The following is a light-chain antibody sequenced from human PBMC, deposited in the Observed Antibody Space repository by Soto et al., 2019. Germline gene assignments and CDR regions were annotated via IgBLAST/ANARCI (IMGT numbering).Light chain of an antibody. CDR1: QSVSGN. V-gene: IGKV3-15*01. J-gene: IGKJ4*01. Sequence: EIVMTQSPATLSVSPGERATLSCRASQSVSGNLAWYQQKPGQAPRLLIYGASTRATGIPARFSGSGSGTEFTLTISSLQSADFAVYYCQQYNNWPLTFGGGTKVDIK. CDR2: GAS. CDR3: QQYNNWPLT.